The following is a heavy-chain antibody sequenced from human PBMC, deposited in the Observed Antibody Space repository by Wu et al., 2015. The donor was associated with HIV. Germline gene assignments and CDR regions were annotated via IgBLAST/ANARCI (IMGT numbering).Heavy chain of an antibody. Sequence: QVQLVQSKAEVKKPGASVKVSCKASGYTFISYGISWVRQAPGQRLEWMGWVSTYNGDTNYAQKFQGRVTMTTDTSTSTVYMXLRSLRSDDTAVYYCARDTAWLDWWGQGTLVTVSS. V-gene: IGHV1-18*01. CDR3: ARDTAWLDW. CDR2: VSTYNGDT. CDR1: GYTFISYG. D-gene: IGHD3/OR15-3a*01. J-gene: IGHJ4*02.